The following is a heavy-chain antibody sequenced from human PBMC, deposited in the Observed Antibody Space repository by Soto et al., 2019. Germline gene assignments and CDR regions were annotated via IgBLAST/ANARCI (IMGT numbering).Heavy chain of an antibody. CDR1: GFSLSDYW. CDR3: ARGANGYYYFDY. Sequence: EVQLVESGGGLVQPGGSLRLACAASGFSLSDYWMHWVRQAPGEGLVWLSRITRDGSNTNYAESVKGRFTISRDNAKNTLYLQVNSLRGEVTSVYYCARGANGYYYFDYWGQGTLGTGSS. CDR2: ITRDGSNT. V-gene: IGHV3-74*01. J-gene: IGHJ4*02. D-gene: IGHD5-18*01.